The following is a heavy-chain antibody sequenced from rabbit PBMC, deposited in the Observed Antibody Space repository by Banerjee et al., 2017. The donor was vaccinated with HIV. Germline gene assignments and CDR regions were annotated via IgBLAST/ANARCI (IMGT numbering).Heavy chain of an antibody. D-gene: IGHD7-1*01. CDR2: INTISGNT. V-gene: IGHV1S40*01. Sequence: QQLEESGGGLVKPGGTLTLTCKASGFSFSSYYDMCWVRQAPGKGLGWIACINTISGNTVYASWAKGRFTISKTSSTTVTLQMTSLTAADTATYFCARDLAAVTGWNFNLWGPGTLVTVS. CDR3: ARDLAAVTGWNFNL. J-gene: IGHJ4*01. CDR1: GFSFSSYYD.